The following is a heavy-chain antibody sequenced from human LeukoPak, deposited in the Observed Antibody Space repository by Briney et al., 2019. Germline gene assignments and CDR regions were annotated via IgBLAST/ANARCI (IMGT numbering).Heavy chain of an antibody. D-gene: IGHD6-13*01. V-gene: IGHV4-39*07. CDR1: GGSISSSSYY. Sequence: SETLSLTCTVSGGSISSSSYYWGWIRQPPGKGLEWIGSIYYSGSTYYNPSLKSRVTISVDTPKNQFSLKLSSVTAADTAVYYCARIRGGSSWSQYYYYYYYYMDVWGKGTTVTVSS. CDR3: ARIRGGSSWSQYYYYYYYYMDV. CDR2: IYYSGST. J-gene: IGHJ6*03.